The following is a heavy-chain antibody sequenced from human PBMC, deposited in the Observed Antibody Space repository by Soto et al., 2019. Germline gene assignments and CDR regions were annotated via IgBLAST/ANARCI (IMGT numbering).Heavy chain of an antibody. CDR1: GYSFTNYD. CDR3: ARAWGALDY. V-gene: IGHV1-8*01. J-gene: IGHJ4*02. D-gene: IGHD3-16*01. Sequence: GASVKVSCKASGYSFTNYDINWVRQATGQGLEWMGWMNPNSGNTGYAHKFQDRVTMTRDTSISTAYMELSSLRSEDTAIYYCARAWGALDYWGQGTLVTVSS. CDR2: MNPNSGNT.